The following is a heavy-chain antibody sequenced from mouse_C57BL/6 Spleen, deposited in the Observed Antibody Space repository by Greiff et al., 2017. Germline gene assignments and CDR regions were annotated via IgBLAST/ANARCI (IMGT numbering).Heavy chain of an antibody. V-gene: IGHV1-82*01. D-gene: IGHD2-4*01. Sequence: VQLQQSGPELVKPGASVKISCKASGYAFSSSWMNWVKQRPGKGLEWIGRIYPGDGDTNYNGKFKGKATLTADKSSSTAYMQLSSLTSEDSAVYFCARGVIYYDYFFDYWGQGTTLTVSS. CDR1: GYAFSSSW. CDR2: IYPGDGDT. J-gene: IGHJ2*01. CDR3: ARGVIYYDYFFDY.